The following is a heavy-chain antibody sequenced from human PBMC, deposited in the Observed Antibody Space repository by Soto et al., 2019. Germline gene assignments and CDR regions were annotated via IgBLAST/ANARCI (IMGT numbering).Heavy chain of an antibody. CDR3: ARRHQGYYFDY. CDR2: IHYSGIT. V-gene: IGHV4-28*01. J-gene: IGHJ4*02. CDR1: GYSIISDNW. Sequence: SETLSLTCGVSGYSIISDNWLGLIRQPPGKGLEWIGYIHYSGITYSNPSLKSRLTMSVDTSKNQFSLKLSSVTAADTAVYYCARRHQGYYFDYWGQGTLVTVSS.